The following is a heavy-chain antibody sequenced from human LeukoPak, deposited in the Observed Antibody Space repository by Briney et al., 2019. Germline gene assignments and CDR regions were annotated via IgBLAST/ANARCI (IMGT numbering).Heavy chain of an antibody. CDR3: VRLRTIFGDVIEPWDWFDS. CDR2: ITSQNTTT. V-gene: IGHV3-48*01. J-gene: IGHJ5*01. CDR1: GFTFGSYS. Sequence: GGSLRLSCDASGFTFGSYSMNWVRQAPGKELEWISKITSQNTTTYYADSVKGRFTISRDNAKNSLYLQMNSLRAEDTAVYYCVRLRTIFGDVIEPWDWFDSWGQGTLVTVSS. D-gene: IGHD3-3*01.